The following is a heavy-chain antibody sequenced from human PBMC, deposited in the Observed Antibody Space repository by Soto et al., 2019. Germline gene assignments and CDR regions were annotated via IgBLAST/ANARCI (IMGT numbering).Heavy chain of an antibody. J-gene: IGHJ6*02. CDR3: ARQSGWYRTYYYYGMDV. CDR1: GGSISSSSYY. CDR2: IYYSGST. Sequence: SETLSLTCTVSGGSISSSSYYWGWIRQPPGTGLEWIGSIYYSGSTYYNPSLKSRVTISVDTSKNQFSLKLSSVTAADTAEYYCARQSGWYRTYYYYGMDVWGQGTTVT. D-gene: IGHD6-19*01. V-gene: IGHV4-39*01.